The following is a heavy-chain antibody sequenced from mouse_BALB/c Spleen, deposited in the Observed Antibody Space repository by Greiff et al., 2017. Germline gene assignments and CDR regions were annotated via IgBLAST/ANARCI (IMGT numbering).Heavy chain of an antibody. CDR3: ASRNHITTVVEGFAY. D-gene: IGHD1-1*01. CDR1: GYTFTNYW. CDR2: IYPGGGYT. J-gene: IGHJ3*01. V-gene: IGHV1-63*02. Sequence: QVQLQQSGAELVRPGTSVKISCKASGYTFTNYWLGWVKQRPGHGLEWIGDIYPGGGYTNYNEKFKGKATLTADTSSSTAYMQLSSLTSEDSAVYFCASRNHITTVVEGFAYWGQGTLVTVAA.